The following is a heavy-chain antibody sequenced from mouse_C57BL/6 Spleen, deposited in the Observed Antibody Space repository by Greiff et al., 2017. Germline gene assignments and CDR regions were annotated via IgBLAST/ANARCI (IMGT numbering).Heavy chain of an antibody. CDR2: INPNNGGT. CDR1: GYTFTDYY. CDR3: ARSRGGLDY. Sequence: EVQLQQSGPELVKPGASVKISCKASGYTFTDYYMNWVKQSHGKSLEWIGDINPNNGGTSYNQKFKGKATLTVDKSSSTAYMELRSLTSEDSAVYYCARSRGGLDYWGQGTTLTVSS. J-gene: IGHJ2*01. V-gene: IGHV1-26*01.